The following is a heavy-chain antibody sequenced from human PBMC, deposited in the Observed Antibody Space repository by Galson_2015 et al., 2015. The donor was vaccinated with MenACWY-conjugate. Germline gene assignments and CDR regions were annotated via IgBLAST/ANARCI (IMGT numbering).Heavy chain of an antibody. CDR1: GFTFSSYE. J-gene: IGHJ4*02. CDR3: ARDRLGAYYYGSGRGPDY. Sequence: FLRLSCAASGFTFSSYEMNWVRQAPGKGLEWVSYISSSGGTIYYADSVKGRFTISRDNAKNSLYLQMSSLGAEDTAVYYCARDRLGAYYYGSGRGPDYWGQGTLVTVSS. V-gene: IGHV3-48*03. D-gene: IGHD3-10*01. CDR2: ISSSGGTI.